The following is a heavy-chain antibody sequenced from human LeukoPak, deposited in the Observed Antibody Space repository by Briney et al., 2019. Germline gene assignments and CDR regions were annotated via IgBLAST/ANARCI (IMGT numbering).Heavy chain of an antibody. CDR3: AKDYGMGTSGSYQFYDFDY. J-gene: IGHJ4*02. V-gene: IGHV3-30*02. Sequence: PGGSLRLSCAASGFTFSSYGMHWVRQAPGKGLEWVAFIRYDGSNKYYADSVKGRFTISKDNSKNTLYLQMNSLRAEDTAVYYCAKDYGMGTSGSYQFYDFDYWGQGTLVTVSS. D-gene: IGHD3-10*01. CDR1: GFTFSSYG. CDR2: IRYDGSNK.